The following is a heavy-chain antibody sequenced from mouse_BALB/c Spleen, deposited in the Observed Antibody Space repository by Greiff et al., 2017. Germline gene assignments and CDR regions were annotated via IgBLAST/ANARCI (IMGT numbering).Heavy chain of an antibody. CDR2: ISDGGSYT. CDR1: GFTFSDYY. V-gene: IGHV5-4*02. D-gene: IGHD2-10*01. J-gene: IGHJ3*01. Sequence: EVNLVESGGGLVKPGGSLKLSCAASGFTFSDYYMYWVRQTPEKRLEWVATISDGGSYTYYPDSVKGRFTISRDNAKNNLYLQMSSLKSEDTAMYYCARGAYYGNSWFAYWGQGTLVTVSA. CDR3: ARGAYYGNSWFAY.